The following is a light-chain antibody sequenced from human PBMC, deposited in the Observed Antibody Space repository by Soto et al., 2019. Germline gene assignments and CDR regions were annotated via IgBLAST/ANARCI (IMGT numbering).Light chain of an antibody. CDR1: SSDVGGYNY. V-gene: IGLV2-11*01. CDR2: DVS. CDR3: CSYAGSPWV. Sequence: QSVLTQPRSVSGSPGQSVTISCTGISSDVGGYNYVSWYQHHPGKAPKAMIYDVSKRPSGVPDRFSGSKSGNTASLTISGLQAEDEADYYCCSYAGSPWVFGGGTKVTVL. J-gene: IGLJ3*02.